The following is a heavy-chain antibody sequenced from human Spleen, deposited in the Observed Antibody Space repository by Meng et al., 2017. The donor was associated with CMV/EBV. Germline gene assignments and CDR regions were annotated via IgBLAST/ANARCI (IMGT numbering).Heavy chain of an antibody. Sequence: GGSIIRSNCYWAWIRQPPGKGLEWIGTLNHGGTTHYNPSLKSRVTMSIDTSKNQFSLQLNSVTAADTAIYYCARDRWSGAWGGFDYWGQGSLVTVSS. CDR1: GGSIIRSNCY. V-gene: IGHV4-39*07. CDR2: LNHGGTT. CDR3: ARDRWSGAWGGFDY. D-gene: IGHD3-16*01. J-gene: IGHJ4*02.